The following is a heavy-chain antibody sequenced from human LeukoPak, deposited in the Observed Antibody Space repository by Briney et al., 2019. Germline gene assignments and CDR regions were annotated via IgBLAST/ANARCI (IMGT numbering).Heavy chain of an antibody. Sequence: SETLSLTCTVSGGSISSYYWSWIRQPPGKGLEWIGYIYYSGSTNYNPSLKSRVTISVETSKNQFSLKLSSVTAADTAVYYCARQSCSGGSCYPRPYWYFDLWGRGTLVTVSS. V-gene: IGHV4-59*08. J-gene: IGHJ2*01. CDR1: GGSISSYY. CDR3: ARQSCSGGSCYPRPYWYFDL. CDR2: IYYSGST. D-gene: IGHD2-15*01.